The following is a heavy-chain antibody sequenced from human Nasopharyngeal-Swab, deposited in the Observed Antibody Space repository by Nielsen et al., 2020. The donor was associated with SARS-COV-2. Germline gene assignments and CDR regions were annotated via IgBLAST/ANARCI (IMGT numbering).Heavy chain of an antibody. J-gene: IGHJ5*02. CDR3: AREAATRPTNWFDP. Sequence: VRQMPGKGLEWVANIKQDGSEKYYVDSVKGRFTISRDNAKNSLYLQMNSLRAEDTAVYYCAREAATRPTNWFDPWGQGTLVTVSS. D-gene: IGHD2-15*01. V-gene: IGHV3-7*01. CDR2: IKQDGSEK.